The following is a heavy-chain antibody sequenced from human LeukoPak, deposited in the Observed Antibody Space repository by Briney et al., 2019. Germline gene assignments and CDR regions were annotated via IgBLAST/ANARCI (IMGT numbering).Heavy chain of an antibody. V-gene: IGHV3-53*05. CDR3: ASLPVSRYFVYY. CDR1: GFTLSSNY. J-gene: IGHJ4*02. D-gene: IGHD3-9*01. CDR2: IYSGGST. Sequence: SGGSLRLSCAASGFTLSSNYMSWVRQAPGKGLEWVSVIYSGGSTYDADSVKGRFTISRENSKNTLYLQMNSLRAEDTAVYYCASLPVSRYFVYYWGQGTLVTVSS.